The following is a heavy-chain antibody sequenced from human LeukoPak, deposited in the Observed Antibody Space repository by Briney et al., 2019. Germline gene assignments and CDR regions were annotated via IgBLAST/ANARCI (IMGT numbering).Heavy chain of an antibody. CDR2: ISSSSSYI. CDR1: GFTFSSYS. D-gene: IGHD3-3*01. CDR3: AREIFWSGYYSNLHFDY. V-gene: IGHV3-21*01. J-gene: IGHJ4*02. Sequence: GGSLRLSCAASGFTFSSYSMNWVRQAPGKGLEWVSSISSSSSYIYYADAVKGRFTISRDNAKNSLYLQMNSLRAEDTAVYYCAREIFWSGYYSNLHFDYWGRGTLVTVSS.